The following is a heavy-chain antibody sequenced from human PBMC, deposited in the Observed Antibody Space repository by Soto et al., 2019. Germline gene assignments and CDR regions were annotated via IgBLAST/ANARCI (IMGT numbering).Heavy chain of an antibody. D-gene: IGHD6-19*01. CDR2: INPSGGST. J-gene: IGHJ3*02. CDR3: ARESIAVVGPGWFDI. CDR1: GYTFTSYY. V-gene: IGHV1-46*01. Sequence: ASVKVSCKASGYTFTSYYMHWVRQAPGQGLEWVGIINPSGGSTSYEQKFQGRVTMTRDTSTSTVYMELSSLRFEDTAVFYCARESIAVVGPGWFDIWGQGTMVTVSS.